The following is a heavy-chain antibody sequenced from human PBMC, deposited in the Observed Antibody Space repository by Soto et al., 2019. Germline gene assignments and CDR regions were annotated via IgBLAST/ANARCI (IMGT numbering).Heavy chain of an antibody. CDR3: AKSAVVGYQLLFSYFDY. V-gene: IGHV3-23*01. CDR1: GFTFSSYA. Sequence: PGGSLRLSCAASGFTFSSYAMSWVRQAPGKGLEWVSAISGSGGSTYYADSVKGRITISRDNSKNTLYLQMNSLRAEDTAVYYCAKSAVVGYQLLFSYFDYWGQGTLVTVSS. CDR2: ISGSGGST. D-gene: IGHD2-2*01. J-gene: IGHJ4*02.